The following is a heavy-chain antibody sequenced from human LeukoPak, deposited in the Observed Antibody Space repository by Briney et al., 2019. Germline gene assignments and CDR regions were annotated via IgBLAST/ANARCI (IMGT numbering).Heavy chain of an antibody. D-gene: IGHD3-22*01. CDR3: VRLRRNNDSSGYYYYYDY. V-gene: IGHV3-21*01. J-gene: IGHJ4*02. Sequence: GASLRLSRAASAYTFSDFSVNWVRQDPGKGREWVSSASIRSTYRYYADSVRGRFTISRDDARDSLFLQMNSLRAEDTAVYFCVRLRRNNDSSGYYYYYDYWGQGTLVTVSS. CDR2: ASIRSTYR. CDR1: AYTFSDFS.